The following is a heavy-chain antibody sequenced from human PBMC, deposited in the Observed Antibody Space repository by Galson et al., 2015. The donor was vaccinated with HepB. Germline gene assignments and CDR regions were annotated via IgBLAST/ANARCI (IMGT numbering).Heavy chain of an antibody. CDR3: ARDGITPYGMDV. CDR2: INSDGSST. Sequence: SLRLSCAASGFTFSSYWMHWVRQAPGKGLVWVSRINSDGSSTSYADSVKGRFTISRDNAKNTLYLQMNSLRAEDTAVYHCARDGITPYGMDVWGQGTMVTVSS. CDR1: GFTFSSYW. D-gene: IGHD3-10*01. V-gene: IGHV3-74*01. J-gene: IGHJ6*02.